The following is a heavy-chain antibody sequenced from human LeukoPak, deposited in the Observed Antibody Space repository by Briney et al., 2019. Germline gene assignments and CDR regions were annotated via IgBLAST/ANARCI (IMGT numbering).Heavy chain of an antibody. D-gene: IGHD3-22*01. J-gene: IGHJ4*02. CDR1: GFTLSDYD. CDR2: LGSAGDK. Sequence: GGSLRLSCAASGFTLSDYDIHWVRQAIGKGLDWVSGLGSAGDKYHAGSERGRFTISREDAENSVYLQMNGLRPEDTAIYYCATPLDYYDSSGHHQGGDWGQGTLVTVSS. V-gene: IGHV3-13*01. CDR3: ATPLDYYDSSGHHQGGD.